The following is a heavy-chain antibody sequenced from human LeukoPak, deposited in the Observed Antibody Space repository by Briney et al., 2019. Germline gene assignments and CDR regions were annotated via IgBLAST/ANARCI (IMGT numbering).Heavy chain of an antibody. V-gene: IGHV3-23*01. Sequence: GGSLRLSCAASGFTFSSYAMSWVRQAPGKGLEWVSAISGSGGSTYYADSVKGRFTISRDNSKNTLYLQMNSLRAEDTAVYYCARDYTIFGVVTAYFDYWGQGTLVTVSS. CDR3: ARDYTIFGVVTAYFDY. J-gene: IGHJ4*02. CDR2: ISGSGGST. D-gene: IGHD3-3*01. CDR1: GFTFSSYA.